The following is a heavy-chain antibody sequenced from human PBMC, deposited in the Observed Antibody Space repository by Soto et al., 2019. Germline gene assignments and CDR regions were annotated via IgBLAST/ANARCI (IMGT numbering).Heavy chain of an antibody. D-gene: IGHD3-10*01. CDR3: ARDRSAGRVHLANWFDP. J-gene: IGHJ5*02. CDR2: IIPILGIA. V-gene: IGHV1-69*04. Sequence: GASVKVSCKASGGTFSSYTISWVRQAPGQGLEWMGRIIPILGIANYAQKFQGRVTITADKSTSTAYMELSSLRSEDTAVYYCARDRSAGRVHLANWFDPWGQGTLVTVSS. CDR1: GGTFSSYT.